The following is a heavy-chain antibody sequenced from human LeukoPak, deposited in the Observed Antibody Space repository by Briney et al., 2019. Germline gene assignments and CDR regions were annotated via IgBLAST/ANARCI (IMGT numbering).Heavy chain of an antibody. V-gene: IGHV3-64*01. Sequence: QPGGSLRLSCAASGFTFSRDYIHWVRQAPGKGLEYVSAISSNGGKTHYTNSVKGRFTISRDNSKNTVYLQMGSLSTEDTAVYYCARDTNREQDIWGQGTTVTVSS. J-gene: IGHJ6*02. CDR1: GFTFSRDY. CDR2: ISSNGGKT. D-gene: IGHD3-3*01. CDR3: ARDTNREQDI.